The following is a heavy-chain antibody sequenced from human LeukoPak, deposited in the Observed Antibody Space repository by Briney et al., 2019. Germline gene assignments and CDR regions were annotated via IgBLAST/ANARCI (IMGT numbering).Heavy chain of an antibody. V-gene: IGHV3-23*01. CDR3: AKDREDSAMISGVFDL. CDR2: ISGSGGHT. Sequence: TGGSLRLSCEASGFTFTSYAMTWVRQAPGKGLEWVSGISGSGGHTYNADSVEGRFIISRDNSKNTVSLQLSSLRVEVTAVYCAKDREDSAMISGVFDLWGRGTLVTVSS. CDR1: GFTFTSYA. J-gene: IGHJ2*01. D-gene: IGHD5-18*01.